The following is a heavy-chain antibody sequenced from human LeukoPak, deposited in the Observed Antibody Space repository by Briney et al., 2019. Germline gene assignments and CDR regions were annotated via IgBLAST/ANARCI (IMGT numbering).Heavy chain of an antibody. J-gene: IGHJ4*02. CDR1: GFTFSSYA. CDR2: ISGSGGST. CDR3: AKDLGYYYDSSGYYGYFDY. V-gene: IGHV3-23*01. D-gene: IGHD3-22*01. Sequence: GGSLRLSCAASGFTFSSYAMSWVRQAPGKGLEWASAISGSGGSTYYADSVKGRFTISRDNSKNTLYLQMNSLRAEDTAVYYCAKDLGYYYDSSGYYGYFDYWGQGTLVTVSS.